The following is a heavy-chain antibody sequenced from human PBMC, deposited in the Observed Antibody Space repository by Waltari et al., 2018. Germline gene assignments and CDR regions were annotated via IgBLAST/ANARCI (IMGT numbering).Heavy chain of an antibody. CDR2: INTDNGNT. J-gene: IGHJ4*02. V-gene: IGHV1-3*04. CDR1: GNTFTSHA. Sequence: QVQLVQSGAEVKKPGASVKVSCKASGNTFTSHAIHWVRQGPGQRLEWMGWINTDNGNTKYSQKFQGRVTITRDTSASTAYMELSSLRSEDTAIYYCARGDLFFYWGQGTLVTVSS. CDR3: ARGDLFFY.